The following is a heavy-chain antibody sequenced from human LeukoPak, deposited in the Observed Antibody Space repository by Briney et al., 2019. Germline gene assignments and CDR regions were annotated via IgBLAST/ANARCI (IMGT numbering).Heavy chain of an antibody. CDR1: GYTFTSYD. D-gene: IGHD6-13*01. CDR3: ARGRALNSSSWRKLVGHYYYYMDV. Sequence: ASAKVSCKASGYTFTSYDINWVRQATGQGLEWMGWMNPNSGNTGYAQKFQGRVTITRNTSISTAYMELSSLRSEDTAVYYCARGRALNSSSWRKLVGHYYYYMDVWGKGTTVTVSS. CDR2: MNPNSGNT. V-gene: IGHV1-8*03. J-gene: IGHJ6*03.